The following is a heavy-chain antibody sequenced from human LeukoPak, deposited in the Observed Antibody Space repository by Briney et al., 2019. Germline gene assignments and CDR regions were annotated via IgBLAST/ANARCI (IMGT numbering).Heavy chain of an antibody. J-gene: IGHJ4*02. CDR1: GFTFSSYA. Sequence: GGSLRLSCAASGFTFSSYAMHWVRQAPGKGLEWVSVISYDGSNKYYADSVKGRFTISRDNSKNTLYLQMNSLRAEDTAVYYCARDRFKTRIAVASLDYWGQGTLVTVSS. CDR2: ISYDGSNK. V-gene: IGHV3-30*04. D-gene: IGHD6-19*01. CDR3: ARDRFKTRIAVASLDY.